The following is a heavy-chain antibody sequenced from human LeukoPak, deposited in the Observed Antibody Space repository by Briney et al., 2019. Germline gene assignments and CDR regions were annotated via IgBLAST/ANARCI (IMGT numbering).Heavy chain of an antibody. Sequence: PGGSLRLSCAASGFTFSSYSMNWVRQAPGKGLEWVSYISSSSSTIYYADSVKGRFTISRDNAKNSLYLQMNSLRAEDTAVYYCARDGHLVNYYDSSGWVHPLAFDIWGQGTMVTVSS. CDR1: GFTFSSYS. V-gene: IGHV3-48*01. J-gene: IGHJ3*02. CDR2: ISSSSSTI. CDR3: ARDGHLVNYYDSSGWVHPLAFDI. D-gene: IGHD3-22*01.